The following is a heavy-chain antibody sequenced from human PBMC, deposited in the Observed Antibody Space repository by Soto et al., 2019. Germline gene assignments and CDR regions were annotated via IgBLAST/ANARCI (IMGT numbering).Heavy chain of an antibody. D-gene: IGHD6-25*01. Sequence: ASVKVSCKASGYTFTDYHIHWVRQAPGQGLEFMGWINTNNGGAGSAQQFQGRVTVTRDTSITTVYMELSNLRSDDTAVYYRATEVGSDSLQPSHNWFGDWGQGTLVTVS. CDR3: ATEVGSDSLQPSHNWFGD. CDR2: INTNNGGA. CDR1: GYTFTDYH. J-gene: IGHJ5*01. V-gene: IGHV1-2*02.